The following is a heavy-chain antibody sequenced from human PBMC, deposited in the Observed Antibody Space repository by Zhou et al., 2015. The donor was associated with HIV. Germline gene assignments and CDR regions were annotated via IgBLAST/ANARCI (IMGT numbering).Heavy chain of an antibody. CDR1: GFIFDDYA. Sequence: EVQLVESGGGLVQPGRALRISCAASGFIFDDYAMHWVRQVPGKGLEWVSGISWNSGTTGYADSVKGRFTISRDSAKNSLYLQMSSLRLEDTAVYYCVRYRSNYLDYWGQGTLVTVSS. J-gene: IGHJ4*02. CDR2: ISWNSGTT. D-gene: IGHD6-19*01. CDR3: VRYRSNYLDY. V-gene: IGHV3-9*01.